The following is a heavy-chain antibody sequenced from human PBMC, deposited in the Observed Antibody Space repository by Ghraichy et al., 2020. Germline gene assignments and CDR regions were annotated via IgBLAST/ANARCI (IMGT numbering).Heavy chain of an antibody. CDR2: MNPNSGNT. D-gene: IGHD3-10*02. CDR3: TTMSWRLERGGHYYYYGMDV. J-gene: IGHJ6*02. V-gene: IGHV1-8*01. Sequence: ASVKVSCKASGYTFTTYDVNWVRQATGQGLEWMGWMNPNSGNTGYAQKFQGRVTITRDTSISTAYLELNSLRSEDTAVYYCTTMSWRLERGGHYYYYGMDVWGQGTTVTVSS. CDR1: GYTFTTYD.